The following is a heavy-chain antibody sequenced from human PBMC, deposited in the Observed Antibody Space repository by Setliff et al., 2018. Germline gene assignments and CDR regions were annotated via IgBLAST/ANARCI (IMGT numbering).Heavy chain of an antibody. CDR1: GGSFSSFS. D-gene: IGHD2-21*01. CDR3: ARDRGGTAIANWFDR. V-gene: IGHV1-69*08. J-gene: IGHJ5*02. Sequence: EASVKVSCKASGGSFSSFSIHWVRPAPGQGLEWMGRIMPIFGSTNYAQNFQGRVTITADKSTSTAYMDLSSLRSEDSAVYYCARDRGGTAIANWFDRWGQGTLVTVSS. CDR2: IMPIFGST.